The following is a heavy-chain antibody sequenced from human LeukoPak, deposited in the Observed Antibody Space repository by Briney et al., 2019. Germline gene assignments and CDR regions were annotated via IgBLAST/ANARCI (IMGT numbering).Heavy chain of an antibody. D-gene: IGHD3-22*01. CDR2: INTNTGNP. CDR1: GFPFTRLA. Sequence: ASVKVSCKTSGFPFTRLAMSWVRQAPGQGLEWMGWINTNTGNPTYAQGFTGRFVFSLDTSVSTAYLQISSLKAEDTAVYFCARDLGSSGYVWGQGTLVTVSS. J-gene: IGHJ4*02. CDR3: ARDLGSSGYV. V-gene: IGHV7-4-1*02.